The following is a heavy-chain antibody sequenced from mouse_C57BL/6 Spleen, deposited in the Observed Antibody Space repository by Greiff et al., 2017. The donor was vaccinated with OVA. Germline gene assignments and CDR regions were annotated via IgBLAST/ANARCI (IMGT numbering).Heavy chain of an antibody. D-gene: IGHD3-2*02. J-gene: IGHJ4*01. Sequence: EVKLVESGEGLVKPGGSLKLSCAASGFTFSSYAMSWVRQTPEKRLEWVAYISSGGDYIYYADTVKGRFTISRDNARNTLYLQMSSLKSEDTAMYYCTRGTAQAKVDYWGQGTSVTVSS. CDR2: ISSGGDYI. CDR1: GFTFSSYA. CDR3: TRGTAQAKVDY. V-gene: IGHV5-9-1*02.